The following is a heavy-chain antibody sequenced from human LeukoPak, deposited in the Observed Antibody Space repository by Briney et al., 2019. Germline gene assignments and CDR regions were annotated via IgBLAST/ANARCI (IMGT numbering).Heavy chain of an antibody. Sequence: PGGSLRLSCAASGFTFSSYAMSWVRQAPGKGLEWVAVISYDGSNKYYADSVKGRFTISRDNSKNTLYLQMNSLRAEDTAVYYCAKGGPFDPTTNGGNLPFDYWGQGTLVTVSS. CDR2: ISYDGSNK. D-gene: IGHD4-23*01. J-gene: IGHJ4*02. V-gene: IGHV3-30*18. CDR1: GFTFSSYA. CDR3: AKGGPFDPTTNGGNLPFDY.